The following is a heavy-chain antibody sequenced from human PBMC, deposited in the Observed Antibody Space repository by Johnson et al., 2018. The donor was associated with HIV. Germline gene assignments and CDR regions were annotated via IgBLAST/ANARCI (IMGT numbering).Heavy chain of an antibody. V-gene: IGHV3-30-3*01. D-gene: IGHD1-26*01. J-gene: IGHJ3*02. CDR1: GFTFSSYA. CDR3: ARRSGTWDAFDI. CDR2: ISYDGSNK. Sequence: QVQLVESGGGVVQSGRSLRLSCAASGFTFSSYAMHWVRQAPGKGLEWVAVISYDGSNKYYADSVKGRFTISRDNSKDTLYLQMNSLRAEDTALYYCARRSGTWDAFDIWGQGTMVTVSS.